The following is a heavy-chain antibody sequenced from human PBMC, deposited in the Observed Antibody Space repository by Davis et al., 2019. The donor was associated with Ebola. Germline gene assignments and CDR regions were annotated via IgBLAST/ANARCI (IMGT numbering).Heavy chain of an antibody. CDR3: AGGDFWSGQFDY. J-gene: IGHJ4*02. CDR1: GFTFSSYA. Sequence: GESLKISCAASGFTFSSYAMSWVRQAPGKGLEWVSAISGVGGSTYYAGSVKGRFTISRDNSKKRLYLQMSSLRAEDTAVYYCAGGDFWSGQFDYWGQGTLVTVSS. D-gene: IGHD3-3*01. CDR2: ISGVGGST. V-gene: IGHV3-23*01.